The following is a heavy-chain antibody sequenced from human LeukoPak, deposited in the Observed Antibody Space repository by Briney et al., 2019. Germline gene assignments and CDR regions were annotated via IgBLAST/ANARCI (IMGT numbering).Heavy chain of an antibody. D-gene: IGHD1-26*01. J-gene: IGHJ6*03. CDR3: AKRGAVGATTFYYYYYMDV. CDR1: GFTLSSYA. CDR2: ISGSGDST. Sequence: GGSLRLSCAASGFTLSSYAMSWVRQAPGKGLEWVSAISGSGDSTYYADSVKGRFTISRDNSKNPLYLQMNSLRAEDTAVYYCAKRGAVGATTFYYYYYMDVWGKGTTVTVSS. V-gene: IGHV3-23*01.